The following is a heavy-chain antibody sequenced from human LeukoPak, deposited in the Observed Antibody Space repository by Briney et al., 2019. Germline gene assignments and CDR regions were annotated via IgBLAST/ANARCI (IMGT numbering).Heavy chain of an antibody. Sequence: ASVKVSCKVSGYTLTELSMHWVRQAPGKGLEWMGGFDPEDGETIYAQKFQGRVTMTEDASTDTAYMELSSLRSEDTAVYYCATVGSVVGATTFDWFDPWGQGTLVTVSS. V-gene: IGHV1-24*01. CDR2: FDPEDGET. CDR3: ATVGSVVGATTFDWFDP. CDR1: GYTLTELS. J-gene: IGHJ5*02. D-gene: IGHD1-26*01.